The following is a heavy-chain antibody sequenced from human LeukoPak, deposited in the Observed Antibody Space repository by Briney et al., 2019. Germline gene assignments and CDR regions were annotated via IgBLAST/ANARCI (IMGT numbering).Heavy chain of an antibody. J-gene: IGHJ4*02. CDR1: GGSISSSNW. V-gene: IGHV4-4*02. Sequence: SETLSLTCAVSGGSISSSNWWSWVRQPPGKGLEWIGEIYHSGSTNYNPSLKSRVTISVDKSKNQFSLKLSSVTAADTAVYYCARTPGIAAAGIDIDYWGQGTLVTVSS. CDR3: ARTPGIAAAGIDIDY. D-gene: IGHD6-13*01. CDR2: IYHSGST.